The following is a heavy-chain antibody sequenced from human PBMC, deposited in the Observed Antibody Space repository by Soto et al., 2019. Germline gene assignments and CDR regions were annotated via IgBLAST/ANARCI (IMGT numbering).Heavy chain of an antibody. CDR2: INPNSGDT. J-gene: IGHJ4*02. CDR1: GYTFTGYF. V-gene: IGHV1-2*02. D-gene: IGHD3-22*01. CDR3: ARVRTYYDSSGSLDY. Sequence: ASVKVSCKXSGYTFTGYFMHWVRQAPGQGLEWMGWINPNSGDTKYAQKFQGRVTMTRDMSISTAYMELRRLTSDDTAVYYCARVRTYYDSSGSLDYWGQGTLVTVSS.